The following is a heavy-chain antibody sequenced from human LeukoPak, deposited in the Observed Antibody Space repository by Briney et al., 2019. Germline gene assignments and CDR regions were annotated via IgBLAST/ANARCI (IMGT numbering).Heavy chain of an antibody. V-gene: IGHV3-48*01. Sequence: GGSLRLSCVASGFTFSNYWMHWVRQAPGRGLEWISYISTSTTTIYYANSVKGRFTISRDNAKKSLYLQMNSLRVEDTGVYYCASWGEGALDNWGQGTLVTVSS. CDR2: ISTSTTTI. D-gene: IGHD1-26*01. CDR3: ASWGEGALDN. J-gene: IGHJ4*02. CDR1: GFTFSNYW.